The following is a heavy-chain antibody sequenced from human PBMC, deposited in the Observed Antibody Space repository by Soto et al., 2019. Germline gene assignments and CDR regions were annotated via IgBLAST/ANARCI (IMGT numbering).Heavy chain of an antibody. V-gene: IGHV1-18*01. CDR1: GYTFTSYG. CDR2: ISGYNGNT. CDR3: ARDAPPEDY. Sequence: QVQLVQSGAEVKKPGASVKVSCKASGYTFTSYGITWVRQAPGQGLEWMGWISGYNGNTTYAQKLQGRVTRTTDTATRTVCMEPRSLRSDDTAVYYCARDAPPEDYWGQGTLVTVSS. J-gene: IGHJ4*02.